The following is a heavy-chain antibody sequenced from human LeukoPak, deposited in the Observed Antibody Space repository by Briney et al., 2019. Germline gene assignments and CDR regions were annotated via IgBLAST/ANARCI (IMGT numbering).Heavy chain of an antibody. CDR2: IYYSGST. CDR1: GGSISSYY. V-gene: IGHV4-59*08. J-gene: IGHJ5*02. CDR3: ARMFRSSWYINWFDP. D-gene: IGHD6-13*01. Sequence: SETLSLTCTVSGGSISSYYWSWIRQPPGKGLEWIAYIYYSGSTNYNPSLKSRVTISVDTSKNQFSLKLNFVTAADTAMYYCARMFRSSWYINWFDPWGQGTLVTVSS.